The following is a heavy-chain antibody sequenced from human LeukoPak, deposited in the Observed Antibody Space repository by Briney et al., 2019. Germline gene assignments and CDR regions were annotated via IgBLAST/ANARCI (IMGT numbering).Heavy chain of an antibody. J-gene: IGHJ5*02. CDR3: ARVPTMVRGVIIPPLPNWFDP. CDR2: INPNSGGT. V-gene: IGHV1-2*02. CDR1: GYTFTNYY. Sequence: GASVKVSCKASGYTFTNYYMHWVRQAPGQGLEWMGWINPNSGGTNYAQKLQGRVTMTRDTSISTAYMELSRLRSDDTAVYYCARVPTMVRGVIIPPLPNWFDPWGQGTLVTVSS. D-gene: IGHD3-10*01.